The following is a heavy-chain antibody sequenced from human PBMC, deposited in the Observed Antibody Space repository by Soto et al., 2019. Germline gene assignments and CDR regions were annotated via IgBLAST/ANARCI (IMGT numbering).Heavy chain of an antibody. CDR2: IYPGDSDT. J-gene: IGHJ6*02. V-gene: IGHV5-51*04. CDR3: ARALNYDFWSGHYYYYGMDV. CDR1: GYSFTSYW. D-gene: IGHD3-3*01. Sequence: GESLKISCKGSGYSFTSYWIGWVRQMPGKGLEWMGIIYPGDSDTRYSPSFQGQVTISADKPISTAYLQWSSLKASDTAMYYCARALNYDFWSGHYYYYGMDVWGQGTTVTVSS.